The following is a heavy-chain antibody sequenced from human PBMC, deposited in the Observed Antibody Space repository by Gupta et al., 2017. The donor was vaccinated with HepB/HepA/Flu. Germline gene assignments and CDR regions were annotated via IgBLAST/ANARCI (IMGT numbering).Heavy chain of an antibody. CDR2: INSDGSST. J-gene: IGHJ4*02. Sequence: EVQLVESGGGLVQPGGSLRLSCAASGFTFSRYWMHWVRQAPGKGLVWVSRINSDGSSTSYADSVKGRFTISRDNAKNTLYLQMNSLRAEDTAVYYCAGDTYYYESSGPRWNYWGQGTPVTVSS. D-gene: IGHD3-22*01. V-gene: IGHV3-74*01. CDR3: AGDTYYYESSGPRWNY. CDR1: GFTFSRYW.